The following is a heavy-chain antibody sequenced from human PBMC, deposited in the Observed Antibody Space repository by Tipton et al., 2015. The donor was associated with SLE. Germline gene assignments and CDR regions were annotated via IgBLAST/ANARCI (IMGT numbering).Heavy chain of an antibody. D-gene: IGHD3-10*01. Sequence: TLSLTCAVYGGSFNGYFWTWIRQPPGKGLEWIGEIIHSGVTNYNPSLRSRVTISVDVSKNQVSLKLDSVTAADTAVYYCARGEGYYGSGSYQGWFDPWGQGTLVTVSS. CDR2: IIHSGVT. CDR3: ARGEGYYGSGSYQGWFDP. J-gene: IGHJ5*02. V-gene: IGHV4-34*01. CDR1: GGSFNGYF.